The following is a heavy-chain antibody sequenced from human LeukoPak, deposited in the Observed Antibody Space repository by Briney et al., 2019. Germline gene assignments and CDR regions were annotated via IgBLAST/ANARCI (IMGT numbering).Heavy chain of an antibody. CDR3: AKDRLHFWSGVDAFDI. D-gene: IGHD3-3*02. V-gene: IGHV3-23*01. J-gene: IGHJ3*02. CDR1: GFTFSNYA. Sequence: GGSLRLSCAASGFTFSNYAMSWVRQAPGKGLEWVSSISGSGGSAYYADSVKGRFTISRDNSKNTLYLQMNSLRAEDTAVYYCAKDRLHFWSGVDAFDIWGQGTMVTVSS. CDR2: ISGSGGSA.